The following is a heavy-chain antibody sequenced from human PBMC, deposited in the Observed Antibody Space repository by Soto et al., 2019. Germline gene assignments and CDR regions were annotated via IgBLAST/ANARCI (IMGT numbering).Heavy chain of an antibody. CDR1: GFTFSSHG. D-gene: IGHD6-6*01. CDR2: ISYDGSNK. J-gene: IGHJ6*02. Sequence: PGGSLRLSCAASGFTFSSHGMYWVRQAPGKGLEWVAVISYDGSNKYYADSVKGRFTISRDNSKNTLYLQMDSLRAEDTAVYYCAKGGSSSFYYFYGMDVWGQGTTVTVSS. CDR3: AKGGSSSFYYFYGMDV. V-gene: IGHV3-30*18.